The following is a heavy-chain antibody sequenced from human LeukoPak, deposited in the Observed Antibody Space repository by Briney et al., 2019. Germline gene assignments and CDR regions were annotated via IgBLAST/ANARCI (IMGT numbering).Heavy chain of an antibody. J-gene: IGHJ4*02. V-gene: IGHV1-24*01. Sequence: ASVKVSCKVSGYTLTELSMHWVRQAPGKGLEWMGGFDPEDGETIYAQKFQGRVTMTEDTSTDTAYMELSSLRSEDTAVYYCARLAADYNFLDYWGQGSLVTVSS. CDR1: GYTLTELS. CDR3: ARLAADYNFLDY. D-gene: IGHD4/OR15-4a*01. CDR2: FDPEDGET.